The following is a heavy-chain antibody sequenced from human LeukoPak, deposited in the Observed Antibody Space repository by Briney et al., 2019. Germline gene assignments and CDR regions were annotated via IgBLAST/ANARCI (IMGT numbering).Heavy chain of an antibody. D-gene: IGHD5-12*01. J-gene: IGHJ4*02. Sequence: ASVKVSCKASGYTFTTYSITWVRQAPGQGLEWMGWISTNNGNADYAQKFRGRVTMTTDTSMNTAYMEVRSLRSDDTAVYYWARDLDRIVPTTADYWGQGTLVTVSS. CDR2: ISTNNGNA. V-gene: IGHV1-18*01. CDR1: GYTFTTYS. CDR3: ARDLDRIVPTTADY.